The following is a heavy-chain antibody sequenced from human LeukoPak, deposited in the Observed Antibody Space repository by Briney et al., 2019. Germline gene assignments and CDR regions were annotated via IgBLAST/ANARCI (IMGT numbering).Heavy chain of an antibody. J-gene: IGHJ6*02. Sequence: ASVKVSCKASGYTFTSYDINRVRQATGHGFEWMGWMSPKSGNTGYAQNFQGRVTMTRDTSISTAYMELSSLRSEDTAVYYCARSPLRYFEYGYYYGLDVWGQGTTVTVSS. CDR2: MSPKSGNT. CDR1: GYTFTSYD. D-gene: IGHD3-9*01. V-gene: IGHV1-8*01. CDR3: ARSPLRYFEYGYYYGLDV.